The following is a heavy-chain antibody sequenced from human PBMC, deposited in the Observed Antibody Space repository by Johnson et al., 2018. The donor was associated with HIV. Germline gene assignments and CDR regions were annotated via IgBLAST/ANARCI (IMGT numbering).Heavy chain of an antibody. Sequence: QVQLVESGGGVVQPGRSLRLSCAASGFTFSSYALHWVRQAPGKGLDWVAIISYDGSNEYYADSVKGRFTISRDNSKNTLYLQMNSLRAEDTAVYYCARNLMRYTWNADAFDIWGQGTMVTVSS. CDR2: ISYDGSNE. CDR1: GFTFSSYA. D-gene: IGHD1-20*01. CDR3: ARNLMRYTWNADAFDI. J-gene: IGHJ3*02. V-gene: IGHV3-30-3*01.